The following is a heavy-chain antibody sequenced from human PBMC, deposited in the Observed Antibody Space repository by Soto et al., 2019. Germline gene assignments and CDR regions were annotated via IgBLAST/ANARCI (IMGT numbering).Heavy chain of an antibody. D-gene: IGHD3-9*01. CDR2: ISYDGSNK. CDR1: GFTFRNYG. V-gene: IGHV3-30*18. Sequence: PGGSLRLSCAASGFTFRNYGMHWVRQAPGKGLEWVAVISYDGSNKYYADSVKGRFTISRDNSKNTLYLQMNSLRAEDTAVYYCAKADKYYDIVFDYWGQGTLVTVSS. J-gene: IGHJ4*02. CDR3: AKADKYYDIVFDY.